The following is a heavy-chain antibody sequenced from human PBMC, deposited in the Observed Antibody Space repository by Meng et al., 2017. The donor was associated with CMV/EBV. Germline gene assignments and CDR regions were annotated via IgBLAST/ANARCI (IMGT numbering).Heavy chain of an antibody. V-gene: IGHV3-7*01. CDR3: ARDGRDDFWSGVDV. CDR1: GGSFSGYY. CDR2: IKQDGSEK. D-gene: IGHD3-3*01. Sequence: GGSLRLSCAVYGGSFSGYYWSWVRQAPGKGLEWVANIKQDGSEKYYVDSVKGRFTISRDNAKNSLYLQMNSLRAEDTAVYYCARDGRDDFWSGVDVWGQGTTVTVSS. J-gene: IGHJ6*02.